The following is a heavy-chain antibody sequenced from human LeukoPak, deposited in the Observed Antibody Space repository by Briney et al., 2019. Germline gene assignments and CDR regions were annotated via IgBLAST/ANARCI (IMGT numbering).Heavy chain of an antibody. J-gene: IGHJ6*02. CDR2: IWYDGSNK. D-gene: IGHD5-12*01. V-gene: IGHV3-33*01. CDR3: ARDLAVATIPYYYYGMDV. CDR1: GFTFSSYG. Sequence: PGGSLRLSCAASGFTFSSYGMHWVRQAPGKGLEWVAVIWYDGSNKYYADSVKGRFTISRDNSKNTLYLQMNSLRAEDTAVYYCARDLAVATIPYYYYGMDVWGQGSTVTVSS.